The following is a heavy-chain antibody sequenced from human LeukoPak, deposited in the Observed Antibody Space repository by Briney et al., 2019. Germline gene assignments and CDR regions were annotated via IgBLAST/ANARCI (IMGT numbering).Heavy chain of an antibody. CDR2: ISGSGGST. D-gene: IGHD4-23*01. V-gene: IGHV3-23*01. Sequence: GGSLRLSCAASGFTFSSYAVSWVRQAPGKGLEWVSAISGSGGSTYYADSVKGRFTISRDNSKNTLYLQMNSLRAEDTAVYYCAKVWVVTPAAFDIWGQGTMVTVSS. CDR3: AKVWVVTPAAFDI. CDR1: GFTFSSYA. J-gene: IGHJ3*02.